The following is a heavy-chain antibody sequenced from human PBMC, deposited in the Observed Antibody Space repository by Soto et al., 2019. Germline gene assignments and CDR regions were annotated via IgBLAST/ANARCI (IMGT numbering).Heavy chain of an antibody. CDR1: GGSFSGYY. D-gene: IGHD2-15*01. CDR2: INHSGST. CDR3: ARGSGDIVVVVEATKFDC. Sequence: QVQLQQWGAGRLKPSETLSLTCAVYGGSFSGYYWSWIRQPPGKGLEWIGEINHSGSTNYNPSLKSQVTISVDTAKNQFSLKLSSVTAADTAVYYCARGSGDIVVVVEATKFDCWGQGTLVTVSS. J-gene: IGHJ4*02. V-gene: IGHV4-34*01.